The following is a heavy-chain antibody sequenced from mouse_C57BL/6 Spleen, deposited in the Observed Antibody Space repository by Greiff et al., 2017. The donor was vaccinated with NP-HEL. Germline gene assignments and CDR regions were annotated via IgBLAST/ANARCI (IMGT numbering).Heavy chain of an antibody. V-gene: IGHV1-59*01. Sequence: QVQLQQPGAELVRPGTSVKLSCKASGYTFTSYWMHWVKQRPGPGLEWIGVIDPSDSYTNYNQKFKGKATLTVDTSSSTAYMQLSSLTSEDSAVYYCAREDLEITTVVFDYWGQGTTLTVSS. CDR2: IDPSDSYT. D-gene: IGHD1-1*01. CDR1: GYTFTSYW. CDR3: AREDLEITTVVFDY. J-gene: IGHJ2*01.